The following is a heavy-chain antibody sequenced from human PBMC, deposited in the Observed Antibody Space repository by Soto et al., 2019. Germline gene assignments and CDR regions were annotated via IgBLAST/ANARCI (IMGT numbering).Heavy chain of an antibody. CDR1: RFSFNSYW. V-gene: IGHV3-7*01. CDR3: ARLNWQGAFDI. J-gene: IGHJ3*02. CDR2: IKEDGSEI. Sequence: EEQLVESGGGVVQPGGSLRLSCAASRFSFNSYWMSWVRQAPGKGLEWVASIKEDGSEIYYVDSVTGRFTISRDNAKNSTFLQMTSLRAEDTGVYFCARLNWQGAFDIWGQGTMVTVSS.